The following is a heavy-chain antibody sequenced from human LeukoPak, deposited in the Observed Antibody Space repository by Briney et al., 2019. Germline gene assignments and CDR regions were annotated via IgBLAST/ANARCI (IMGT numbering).Heavy chain of an antibody. CDR2: ISWNSGSI. Sequence: GGSLRLSCAASGFTVSSNYMSWVRQAPGKGLEWVSGISWNSGSIGYADSVKGRFTISRDNAKNSLYLQMNSLRAEDMALYYCAKEAFEYSYGTTYFDYWGQGTLVTVSS. V-gene: IGHV3-9*03. CDR1: GFTVSSNY. CDR3: AKEAFEYSYGTTYFDY. D-gene: IGHD5-18*01. J-gene: IGHJ4*02.